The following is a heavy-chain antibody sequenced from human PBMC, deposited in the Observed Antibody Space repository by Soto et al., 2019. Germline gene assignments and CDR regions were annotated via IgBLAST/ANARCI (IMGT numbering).Heavy chain of an antibody. CDR2: IIPIFGTA. CDR3: ARGKTTVVTPDFDY. CDR1: GYPFSNYG. V-gene: IGHV1-69*13. J-gene: IGHJ4*02. D-gene: IGHD4-17*01. Sequence: SVKVSCKPSGYPFSNYGISWMRQTPGQGLEWMGGIIPIFGTANYAQKFQGRVTITADESTSTAYMELSSLRSEDTAVYYCARGKTTVVTPDFDYWGQGTLVTVSS.